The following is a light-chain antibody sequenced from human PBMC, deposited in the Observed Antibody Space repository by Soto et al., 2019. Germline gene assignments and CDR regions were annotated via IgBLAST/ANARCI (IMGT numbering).Light chain of an antibody. J-gene: IGLJ3*02. Sequence: QAVVTQPASVSGSPGQSITISCTGTSSDVGGYNYVSWYQQHPGKAPKLMIYDVSNRPSGVSNRFSGSKSGNTASLTISGLQAEDEADYYCSSYTSSSTVVIGGGTKLTVL. CDR2: DVS. CDR1: SSDVGGYNY. V-gene: IGLV2-14*01. CDR3: SSYTSSSTVV.